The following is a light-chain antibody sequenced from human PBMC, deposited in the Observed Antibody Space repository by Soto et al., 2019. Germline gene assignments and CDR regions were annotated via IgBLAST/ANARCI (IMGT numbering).Light chain of an antibody. CDR2: SAS. J-gene: IGKJ1*01. Sequence: IVLTQSPGSLSLSPGERATVSCRASQSVSSSYLAWYQQKPGQAPRLLIYSASTRATGIPDRFSGSGSGTDFTLTISRLEPEDFAVYYCQHYGTSPSTFGRGTKVDIK. CDR1: QSVSSSY. CDR3: QHYGTSPST. V-gene: IGKV3-20*01.